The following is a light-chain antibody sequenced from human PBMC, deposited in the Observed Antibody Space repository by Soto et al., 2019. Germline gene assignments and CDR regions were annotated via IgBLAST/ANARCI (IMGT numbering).Light chain of an antibody. J-gene: IGKJ5*01. CDR3: QQRSNWPIT. V-gene: IGKV3-11*01. CDR2: DAS. Sequence: EIVLTQSPATLSLSPGDRATLSCRASQSVDTYLAWYQQRPGLAPRLLIYDASNRATGIPARFSGSGSGTDFTLIISRLDPEDFAVYCCQQRSNWPITFGQGTRLEVK. CDR1: QSVDTY.